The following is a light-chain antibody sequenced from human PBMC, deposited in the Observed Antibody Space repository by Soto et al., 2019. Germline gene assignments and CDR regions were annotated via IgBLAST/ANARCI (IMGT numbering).Light chain of an antibody. CDR3: AAWDDSLTTCV. CDR1: RSNIGSNY. Sequence: QSVLTQPPSASGTPGQRVTISCSGSRSNIGSNYVYWYQQLPGTAPKLLIYKNNQRPSGVPDRFSGSKSGTSASLAISGLRSEDEADYYCAAWDDSLTTCVFGTGTKLTVL. V-gene: IGLV1-47*01. CDR2: KNN. J-gene: IGLJ1*01.